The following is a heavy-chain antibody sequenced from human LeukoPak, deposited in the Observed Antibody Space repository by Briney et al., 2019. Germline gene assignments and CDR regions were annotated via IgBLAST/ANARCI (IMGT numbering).Heavy chain of an antibody. CDR3: AMTRSYCTNGGLDYYYYGMDV. V-gene: IGHV3-11*01. Sequence: GGSLRLSCAASGFTFSDYYMSWIRQAPGKGLEWVSYITSSGSTIYYADSVKGRFTISRDNAKNSLYLQMNSLRAEDTAVYYCAMTRSYCTNGGLDYYYYGMDVWGEGTTVTVSS. CDR1: GFTFSDYY. J-gene: IGHJ6*04. D-gene: IGHD2-8*01. CDR2: ITSSGSTI.